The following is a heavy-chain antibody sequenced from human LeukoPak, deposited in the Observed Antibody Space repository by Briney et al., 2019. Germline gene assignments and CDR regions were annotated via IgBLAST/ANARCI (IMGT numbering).Heavy chain of an antibody. CDR2: IYYSGNT. CDR3: ARQTFPYYDFWSGYYGYFDY. CDR1: GGSISSSSYY. V-gene: IGHV4-39*01. Sequence: SETLSLTCTVSGGSISSSSYYWRWIRQPPGKVLEWIASIYYSGNTYYNPPLKSRVTISVDTSKNQFSLKLSSVTAADTAVYYCARQTFPYYDFWSGYYGYFDYWGQGTLVTVSS. D-gene: IGHD3-3*01. J-gene: IGHJ4*02.